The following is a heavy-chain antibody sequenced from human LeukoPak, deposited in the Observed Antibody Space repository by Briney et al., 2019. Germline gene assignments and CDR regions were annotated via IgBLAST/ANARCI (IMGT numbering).Heavy chain of an antibody. J-gene: IGHJ4*02. CDR2: INHSGST. CDR3: ARGLVRRWLQLLPDY. CDR1: GGSFSGYY. D-gene: IGHD5-24*01. V-gene: IGHV4-34*01. Sequence: SETLSLTCAVYGGSFSGYYWSWIRQPPGKGLEWIGEINHSGSTNYNPSLKSRVTISVDTSKNQFSLKLSSVTAADTAVYYCARGLVRRWLQLLPDYWGQGTLVTVSS.